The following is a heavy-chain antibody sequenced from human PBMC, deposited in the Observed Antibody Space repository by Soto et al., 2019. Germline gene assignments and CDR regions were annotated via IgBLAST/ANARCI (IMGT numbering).Heavy chain of an antibody. CDR1: GFTFSSYA. D-gene: IGHD3-3*01. CDR3: ALVEGSLDPFEY. Sequence: EVQLLESGGDLVQPWGSLRLSCAASGFTFSSYAISWVRQAPGKGLEWVSTISGSGTRINYADAVKGRFTISRDISENTLFLQMNSMRVEDTAIYYCALVEGSLDPFEYWGKGTLVTVYS. V-gene: IGHV3-23*01. J-gene: IGHJ4*02. CDR2: ISGSGTRI.